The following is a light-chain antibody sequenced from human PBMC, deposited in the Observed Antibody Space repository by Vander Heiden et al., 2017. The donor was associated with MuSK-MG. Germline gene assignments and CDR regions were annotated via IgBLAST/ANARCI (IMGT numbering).Light chain of an antibody. Sequence: QSALTQPASVSGSPGQSIPISCTGTSSDVGGYNYVPWYQQHPGKAPKLMIYEVSNRPSGVSNRFSGSKSGNTASLTISGLQAEDEADYYCSSYTSSSTPWVFGGGTKLTVL. J-gene: IGLJ3*02. CDR3: SSYTSSSTPWV. V-gene: IGLV2-14*01. CDR1: SSDVGGYNY. CDR2: EVS.